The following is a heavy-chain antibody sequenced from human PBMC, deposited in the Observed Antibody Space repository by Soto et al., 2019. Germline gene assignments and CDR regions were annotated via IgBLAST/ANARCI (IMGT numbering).Heavy chain of an antibody. Sequence: ASVKVSCKASGFSFSDYFMHWVRQAPGQGLEWMGIINPSGDSRNYAQKFQGRVTITRDTSTSTVYMDLSSLRYEDTAVYYCARASTYCSSTSCYVGGYYYYYGMDVWGQGTTVTVSS. CDR3: ARASTYCSSTSCYVGGYYYYYGMDV. D-gene: IGHD2-2*01. J-gene: IGHJ6*02. CDR2: INPSGDSR. V-gene: IGHV1-46*01. CDR1: GFSFSDYF.